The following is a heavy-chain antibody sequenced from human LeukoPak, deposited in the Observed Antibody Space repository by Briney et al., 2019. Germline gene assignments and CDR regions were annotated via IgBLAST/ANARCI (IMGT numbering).Heavy chain of an antibody. CDR1: GFTFSTYA. J-gene: IGHJ4*02. Sequence: PGGSLRLSCAVSGFTFSTYAMHWVRQAPGKGLECVSAISSNGGSTYYANSVKGRFTISRDNSKNTLYLQMGSLRAEDMAVYYCARDRDYAFDYWGQGTLVTVSS. D-gene: IGHD4-17*01. CDR2: ISSNGGST. CDR3: ARDRDYAFDY. V-gene: IGHV3-64*01.